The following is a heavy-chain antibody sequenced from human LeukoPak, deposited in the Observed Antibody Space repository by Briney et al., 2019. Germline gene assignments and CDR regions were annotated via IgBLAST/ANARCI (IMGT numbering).Heavy chain of an antibody. J-gene: IGHJ3*02. CDR2: ISSSSSYI. CDR3: ARDTYDILTGYYKWAFDI. CDR1: GFTFTTYA. Sequence: AGGSLRLSCAASGFTFTTYAMNWVRQAPGKGLEWVSSISSSSSYIYYADSVKGRFTISRDNAKNSLYLQMNSLRAEDTAVYYCARDTYDILTGYYKWAFDIWGQGTMVTVSS. V-gene: IGHV3-21*06. D-gene: IGHD3-9*01.